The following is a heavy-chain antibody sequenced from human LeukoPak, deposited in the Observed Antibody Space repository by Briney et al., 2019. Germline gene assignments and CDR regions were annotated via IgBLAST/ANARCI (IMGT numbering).Heavy chain of an antibody. V-gene: IGHV1-69*13. CDR2: IIPIFGTA. CDR3: ARAPSLNDAFDI. J-gene: IGHJ3*02. Sequence: SVKVSCKASGGTFISYAISWVRQAPGQGLEWMGGIIPIFGTANYAQKFQGRVTITAGESTSTAYMELSSLRSEDTAVYYCARAPSLNDAFDIWGQGTMVTVSS. CDR1: GGTFISYA.